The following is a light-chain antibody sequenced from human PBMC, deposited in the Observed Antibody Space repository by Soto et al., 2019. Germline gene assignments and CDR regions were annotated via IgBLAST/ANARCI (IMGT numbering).Light chain of an antibody. J-gene: IGLJ1*01. CDR3: SSFTSSRAYV. CDR1: SSDVGNYNY. Sequence: QSVLTQPASVSGSPGQSITISCTGSSSDVGNYNYVSWYQQQSGKAPKLIIYEVSNRPSGVSNRFSGSKSGNTASLTISGLQAENEADYYCSSFTSSRAYVFGIGTKVTVL. V-gene: IGLV2-14*01. CDR2: EVS.